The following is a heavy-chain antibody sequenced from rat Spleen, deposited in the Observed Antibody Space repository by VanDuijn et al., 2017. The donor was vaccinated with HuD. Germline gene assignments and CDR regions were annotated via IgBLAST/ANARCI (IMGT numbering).Heavy chain of an antibody. J-gene: IGHJ2*01. CDR3: ARDPGLLRTMWGYFDH. V-gene: IGHV2-41*01. D-gene: IGHD1-6*01. CDR1: GFSLTTYN. CDR2: IWNSGGT. Sequence: QVQLKETGPDLVHLTQTLSITCTVSGFSLTTYNVHWVRQPPGKGLEWMGVIWNSGGTRYNSALKSRLSISKDTSKRQTFLKMNSLQTEDTATYYCARDPGLLRTMWGYFDHWGQGVMVTVSS.